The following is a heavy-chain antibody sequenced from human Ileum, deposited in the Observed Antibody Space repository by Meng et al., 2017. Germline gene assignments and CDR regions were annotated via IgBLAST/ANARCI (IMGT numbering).Heavy chain of an antibody. CDR3: ARKGKDGYNIYYFDS. CDR1: GYSFTDYW. J-gene: IGHJ4*02. D-gene: IGHD5-24*01. Sequence: GESLKISCKCSGYSFTDYWIGWVRQMPGKDLEWMGIIYPRDSDTRYSPSFQVQVTISADKSVTTAYLQWSSLKASDTAMYYCARKGKDGYNIYYFDSWGQGTLVTVSS. V-gene: IGHV5-51*01. CDR2: IYPRDSDT.